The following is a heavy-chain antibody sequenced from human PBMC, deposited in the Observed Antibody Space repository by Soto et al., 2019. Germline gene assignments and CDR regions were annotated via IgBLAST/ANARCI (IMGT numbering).Heavy chain of an antibody. CDR2: ISAYNGNT. J-gene: IGHJ6*02. CDR3: ARHAFCSGYYVSGYYYYGMDV. CDR1: GYTFTSYG. V-gene: IGHV1-18*01. D-gene: IGHD3-3*01. Sequence: ASVKVSCKASGYTFTSYGISWVRQAPGQGLEWMGWISAYNGNTNYAQKLQGRVTMTTDTSTSTAYMELRSLRSDDTAVYYCARHAFCSGYYVSGYYYYGMDVWGQGTTVTVSS.